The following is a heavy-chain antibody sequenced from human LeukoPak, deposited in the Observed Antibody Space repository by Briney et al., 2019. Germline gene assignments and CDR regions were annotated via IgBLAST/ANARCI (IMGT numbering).Heavy chain of an antibody. J-gene: IGHJ5*02. Sequence: GGSLRLSCAASGFTFSSYSMNWVRQAPGKGLEWVSSISSSSYIYYADSVKGRFTISRDNAKNSLYLQMNSLRAEDTAVYYCARPGGVGATTSWGQGTLVTVSS. V-gene: IGHV3-21*01. CDR1: GFTFSSYS. D-gene: IGHD1-26*01. CDR3: ARPGGVGATTS. CDR2: ISSSSYI.